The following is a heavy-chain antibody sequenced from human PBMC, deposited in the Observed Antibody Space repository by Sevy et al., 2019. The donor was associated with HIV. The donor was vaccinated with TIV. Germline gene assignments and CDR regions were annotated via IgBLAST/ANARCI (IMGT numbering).Heavy chain of an antibody. D-gene: IGHD3-22*01. J-gene: IGHJ4*02. Sequence: SETLSLTCAVSGVSVTSDTYYWSWIRQPPGKGLEWIGYVYHTGSTNYSPSFKSRVTISIDTSKNQFSLRPFFVAAADTAMYYCSREPYFFDKSGYFWDYWGQGILVTVSS. CDR2: VYHTGST. V-gene: IGHV4-61*01. CDR1: GVSVTSDTYY. CDR3: SREPYFFDKSGYFWDY.